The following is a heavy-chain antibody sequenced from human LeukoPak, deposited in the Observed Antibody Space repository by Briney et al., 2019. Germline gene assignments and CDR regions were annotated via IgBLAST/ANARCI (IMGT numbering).Heavy chain of an antibody. J-gene: IGHJ4*02. V-gene: IGHV4-39*01. Sequence: SETLSLTCTVSGGSISSSSYYWGWIRQPPGKGLEWIGSIYYSGSTYYNPSLKSRVTISVDTSKNQFSLKLSSVTAADTAVYYCARPRGQWFFDYWGQGTLVTVSS. CDR3: ARPRGQWFFDY. D-gene: IGHD3-22*01. CDR2: IYYSGST. CDR1: GGSISSSSYY.